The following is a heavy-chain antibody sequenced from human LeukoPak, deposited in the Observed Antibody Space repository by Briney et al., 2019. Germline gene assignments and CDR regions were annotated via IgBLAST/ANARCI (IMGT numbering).Heavy chain of an antibody. Sequence: GGSLRLSCAASGFTFSSYSMNWVRQAPGKGLEWVSYISSSSNTIYYADSVKGRFTISRDNAKNSLYLQMNSLRAEDTAVYYCARRVAAGYFDYWGQGTLVTVSS. CDR2: ISSSSNTI. CDR3: ARRVAAGYFDY. CDR1: GFTFSSYS. D-gene: IGHD6-25*01. V-gene: IGHV3-48*04. J-gene: IGHJ4*02.